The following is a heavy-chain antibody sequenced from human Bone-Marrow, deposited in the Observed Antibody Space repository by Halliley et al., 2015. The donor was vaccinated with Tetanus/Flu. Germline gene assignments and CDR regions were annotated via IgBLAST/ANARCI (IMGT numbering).Heavy chain of an antibody. Sequence: GLMKPSGTLSLTCAVSGGSIDSAHWWSWVRQSPRKGLEWIGEIYFSGSTNYNPSLKSRVTISLDKSKNQFSLNLSSVTAADTALYYCARVGDSGFGAHSYGLDVWGQGTMVTVSS. D-gene: IGHD3-16*01. CDR3: ARVGDSGFGAHSYGLDV. CDR2: IYFSGST. V-gene: IGHV4-4*02. CDR1: GGSIDSAHW. J-gene: IGHJ6*01.